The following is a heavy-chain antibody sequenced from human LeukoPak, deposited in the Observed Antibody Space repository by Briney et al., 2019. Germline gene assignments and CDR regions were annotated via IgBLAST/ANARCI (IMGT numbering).Heavy chain of an antibody. Sequence: ASVKVSCKASGYTFTGYYMHWVRQAPGQGLEWMEWINPNSGGTNYAQKFQGWVTMTRDTSISTAYMELSRLRSDDTAVYYCARDSHTYYDFWSGYRTYNWFDPWGQGTLVTVSS. V-gene: IGHV1-2*04. CDR2: INPNSGGT. CDR1: GYTFTGYY. D-gene: IGHD3-3*01. CDR3: ARDSHTYYDFWSGYRTYNWFDP. J-gene: IGHJ5*02.